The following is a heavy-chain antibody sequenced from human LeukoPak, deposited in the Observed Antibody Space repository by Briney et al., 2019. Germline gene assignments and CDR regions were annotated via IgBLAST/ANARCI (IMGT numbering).Heavy chain of an antibody. CDR1: GGSISSYF. J-gene: IGHJ4*02. Sequence: PSVTLSFTCTVSGGSISSYFWSWLRQPPGKPLHWVGHIYYSGYTNYNPSLKSRVTISVDTSKNQFSLKLSSVTAADTAVYYCARLWSTYCSGGSCPHQPNYWGQGTLVTVSS. CDR3: ARLWSTYCSGGSCPHQPNY. CDR2: IYYSGYT. V-gene: IGHV4-59*08. D-gene: IGHD2-15*01.